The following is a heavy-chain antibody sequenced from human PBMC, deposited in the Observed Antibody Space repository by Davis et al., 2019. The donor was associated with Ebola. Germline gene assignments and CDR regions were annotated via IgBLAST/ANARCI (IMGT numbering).Heavy chain of an antibody. V-gene: IGHV3-30*04. CDR3: ARGVYDASAAPWGF. J-gene: IGHJ3*01. D-gene: IGHD3-22*01. Sequence: GGSLRLSCAASGFSFRTYAMHWVRQAPGKGLEWVAFISYDGTYEYYADSVKGRFTISRDNSGNTLYLRMNSLTADDTAVYYCARGVYDASAAPWGFWGQGTMVTVSP. CDR2: ISYDGTYE. CDR1: GFSFRTYA.